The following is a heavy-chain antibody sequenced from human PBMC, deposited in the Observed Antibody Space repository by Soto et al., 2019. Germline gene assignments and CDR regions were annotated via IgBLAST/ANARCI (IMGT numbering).Heavy chain of an antibody. CDR2: ISYDGSNK. V-gene: IGHV3-30*18. J-gene: IGHJ4*02. CDR3: AKDWAVAGLLFDY. D-gene: IGHD6-19*01. Sequence: QVQLVESGGGVVQPGRSLRPSCAASGFTFSSYGMHWVRQAPGKGLEWVAVISYDGSNKYYADSVKGRFTISRDNSKNPLYLQMNSLRAEDTAVYYCAKDWAVAGLLFDYWGQGTLVTVSS. CDR1: GFTFSSYG.